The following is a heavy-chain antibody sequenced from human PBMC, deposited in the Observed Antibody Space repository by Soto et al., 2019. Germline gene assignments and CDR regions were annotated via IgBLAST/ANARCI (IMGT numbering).Heavy chain of an antibody. CDR2: ISWDGGST. CDR3: AQDIGVELDLSDGMDV. D-gene: IGHD1-1*01. J-gene: IGHJ6*02. V-gene: IGHV3-43D*04. Sequence: PGGSLRLSCAASGFTFDDYAMHWVRQAPGKGLEWVSLISWDGGSTYYADSVKGRFTISRDNSKNSLYLQMNSLRAEDTALYYCAQDIGVELDLSDGMDVWGQGTTATFAS. CDR1: GFTFDDYA.